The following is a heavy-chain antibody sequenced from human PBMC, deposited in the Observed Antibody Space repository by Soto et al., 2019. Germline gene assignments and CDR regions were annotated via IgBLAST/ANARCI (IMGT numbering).Heavy chain of an antibody. CDR3: GGYWSISICPNAHYFVLEV. Sequence: KPSETLSLTCNVSGGSIYTYYWSWIRQSPGKGLEWIGYISGGGSTNYNPSLSSRLTISVDTSKKQVSLKLTSVSAADTATYFCGGYWSISICPNAHYFVLEVWGQGTTVTVSS. V-gene: IGHV4-59*01. CDR1: GGSIYTYY. CDR2: ISGGGST. D-gene: IGHD2-2*01. J-gene: IGHJ6*02.